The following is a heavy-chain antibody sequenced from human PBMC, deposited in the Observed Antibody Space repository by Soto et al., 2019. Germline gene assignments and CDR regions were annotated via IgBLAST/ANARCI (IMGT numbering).Heavy chain of an antibody. V-gene: IGHV3-23*01. Sequence: PGGSLRLSCAASGFTFSSYAMSWVRQAPGKGLEWVSAISGSGGSTYYADSVKGRFTISRDSSKNTLYLQVDSLRAEDTVVYYCAKNQRGYGGSPPVVDFWGQGTLVTVSS. J-gene: IGHJ4*02. D-gene: IGHD2-15*01. CDR3: AKNQRGYGGSPPVVDF. CDR2: ISGSGGST. CDR1: GFTFSSYA.